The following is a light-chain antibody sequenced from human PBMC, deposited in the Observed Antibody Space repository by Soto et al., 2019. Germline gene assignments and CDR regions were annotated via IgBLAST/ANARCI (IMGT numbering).Light chain of an antibody. V-gene: IGLV1-44*01. CDR3: ATWDDSLIGSV. CDR1: SSNIGSNT. J-gene: IGLJ1*01. CDR2: GND. Sequence: QYVLTQPPSAYGTPGQRVTISCSRSSSNIGSNTVNWYQQFAGTAPKLLIYGNDQRPSGVPDRFSGSKSGTSASLAISGLQSEDEADYYCATWDDSLIGSVFGTGTKVTV.